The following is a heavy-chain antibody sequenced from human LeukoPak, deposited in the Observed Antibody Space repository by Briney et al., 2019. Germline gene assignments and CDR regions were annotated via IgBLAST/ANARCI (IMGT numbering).Heavy chain of an antibody. J-gene: IGHJ4*02. D-gene: IGHD3-22*01. CDR2: IYSGGST. V-gene: IGHV3-66*01. Sequence: GGSLRLSCAASGFTVSSNYMSWVRQAPGKGLEWVSVIYSGGSTYYADSVKGRFTISRDNSKNTLYLQVNSLRAEDTAVYYCARDPAPYYYDSSGSDYWGQGTLVTVSS. CDR1: GFTVSSNY. CDR3: ARDPAPYYYDSSGSDY.